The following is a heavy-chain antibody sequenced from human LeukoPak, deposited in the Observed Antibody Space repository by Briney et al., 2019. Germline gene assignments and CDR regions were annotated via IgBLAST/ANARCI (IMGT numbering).Heavy chain of an antibody. CDR2: ISGSGGST. D-gene: IGHD4-17*01. V-gene: IGHV3-23*01. CDR1: GFTFSNYV. CDR3: AKDGYGALDY. J-gene: IGHJ4*02. Sequence: GGSLRLSCAASGFTFSNYVMSWVRQAPGKGLEWVSDISGSGGSTHYADSVKGRFTISRENSQNTLYLQMNSLRAEDTAVYYCAKDGYGALDYWGQGTLVTVSS.